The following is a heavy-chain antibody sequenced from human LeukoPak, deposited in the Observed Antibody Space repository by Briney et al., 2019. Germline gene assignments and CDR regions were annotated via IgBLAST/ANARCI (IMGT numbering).Heavy chain of an antibody. D-gene: IGHD3-10*01. Sequence: ASVKVSCKVSGYTLTELSMHWVRQAPGKGLEWMGGFDPEDGDTIYAQKFQGRVTMTEDTSTDTAYMELSSLRSEDTAVYYCATVPTSVRGVLLDYWGQGTLVTVSS. J-gene: IGHJ4*02. V-gene: IGHV1-24*01. CDR1: GYTLTELS. CDR2: FDPEDGDT. CDR3: ATVPTSVRGVLLDY.